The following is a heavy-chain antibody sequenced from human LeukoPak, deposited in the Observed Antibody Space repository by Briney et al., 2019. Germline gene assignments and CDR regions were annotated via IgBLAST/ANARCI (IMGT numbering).Heavy chain of an antibody. V-gene: IGHV4-31*03. D-gene: IGHD4-17*01. CDR2: IYYSGST. Sequence: SQTMSLTCTVSGGSISSGGYYWSWIRQHPGKGLEWIGYIYYSGSTYYNPSLKSRVTLSVDTSKNQFSLKLSSVTAADSAVYYCARGKTTVTELYWFDPWGQGTLVTVSS. J-gene: IGHJ5*02. CDR1: GGSISSGGYY. CDR3: ARGKTTVTELYWFDP.